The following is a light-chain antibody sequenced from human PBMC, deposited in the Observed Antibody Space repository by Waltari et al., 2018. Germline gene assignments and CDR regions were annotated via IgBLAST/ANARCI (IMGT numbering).Light chain of an antibody. CDR1: NSNLGSNY. CDR2: RNN. J-gene: IGLJ1*01. V-gene: IGLV1-47*01. CDR3: ASWDDSHYV. Sequence: QSVLTQPPSASGTPGQRVSTSCSGSNSNLGSNYLYWYQQLPGMAPKLLIYRNNQRPSGVPDRFSGSKYGTSASLAISGLRSEDEAVYYCASWDDSHYVFGPGTKVTVL.